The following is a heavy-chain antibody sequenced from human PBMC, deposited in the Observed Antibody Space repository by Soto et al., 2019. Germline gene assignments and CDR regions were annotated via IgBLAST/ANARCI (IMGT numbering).Heavy chain of an antibody. CDR3: RRERGSKRMDV. CDR1: GFTFSNYW. Sequence: GGSLRLSCAASGFTFSNYWMTWVRQAPGKGLEWVANIRQDGSENSYVGSVKGRFTISRDNTKNSLFLQMNNLRAEDAAIYYCRRERGSKRMDVWGQGNTVTVSS. J-gene: IGHJ6*02. CDR2: IRQDGSEN. V-gene: IGHV3-7*03. D-gene: IGHD2-15*01.